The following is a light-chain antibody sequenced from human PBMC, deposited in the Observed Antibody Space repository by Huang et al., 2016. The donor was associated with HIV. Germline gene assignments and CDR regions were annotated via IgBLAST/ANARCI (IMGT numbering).Light chain of an antibody. V-gene: IGKV1-12*01. CDR1: QDIRSW. Sequence: DIQMTQSPSSASASVGDRVTITCRAGQDIRSWLAWYQLKPGKAPRLLISGASNLRGGVPPRFSGSGSGTNFILTITSLQPEDSATYYCQQAHGFPYTFGQGTKLEIK. J-gene: IGKJ2*01. CDR2: GAS. CDR3: QQAHGFPYT.